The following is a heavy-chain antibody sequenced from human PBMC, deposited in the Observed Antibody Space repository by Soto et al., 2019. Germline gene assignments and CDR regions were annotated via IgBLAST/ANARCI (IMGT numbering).Heavy chain of an antibody. CDR2: TYYIGTS. CDR3: ARVLRDVLSDRYYWYFDL. V-gene: IGHV4-31*03. J-gene: IGHJ2*01. CDR1: GVSISSGGYY. Sequence: QVQLQESGPGLVKPSQTLSLTCTVSGVSISSGGYYWGWIRQHPGKGLEWIGFTYYIGTSYYNPSLESRITLSVDTSKNHFSLNLTSVTAADTAVYYCARVLRDVLSDRYYWYFDLWGRGTLVTVSS. D-gene: IGHD3-16*02.